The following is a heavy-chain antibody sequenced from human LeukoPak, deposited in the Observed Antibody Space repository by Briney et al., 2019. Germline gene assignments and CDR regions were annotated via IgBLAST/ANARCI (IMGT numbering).Heavy chain of an antibody. CDR3: ARGDISMVRGVIYYGMDV. D-gene: IGHD3-10*01. J-gene: IGHJ6*02. CDR2: MNPNSGNT. Sequence: GASVKVSCKASGYTFTSYDINWVRQATGQGLEWMGWMNPNSGNTGYAQKFQGRVTMTRNTSISTAYMELSSLRSEDTAVYYCARGDISMVRGVIYYGMDVWGQGTTVIVSS. CDR1: GYTFTSYD. V-gene: IGHV1-8*01.